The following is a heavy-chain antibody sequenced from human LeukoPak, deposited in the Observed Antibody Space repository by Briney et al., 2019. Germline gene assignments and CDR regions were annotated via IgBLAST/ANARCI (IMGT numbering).Heavy chain of an antibody. CDR3: ARDGDVDTAMVAAFDY. V-gene: IGHV3-30-3*01. CDR2: ISYDGSNK. J-gene: IGHJ4*02. CDR1: GFTFSSYA. Sequence: GRSLRLSCAASGFTFSSYAMHWVRQAPGTGMEWVAVISYDGSNKYYADSVKGRFTISRDNSKNTLYLQMNSLRAEDTAVYYCARDGDVDTAMVAAFDYWGQGTLVTVSS. D-gene: IGHD5-18*01.